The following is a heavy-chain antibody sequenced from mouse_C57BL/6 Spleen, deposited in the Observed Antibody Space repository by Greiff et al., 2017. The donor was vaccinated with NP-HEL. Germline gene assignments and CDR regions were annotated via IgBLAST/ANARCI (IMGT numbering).Heavy chain of an antibody. CDR1: GYTFTSYW. Sequence: QVQLQQPGAELVKPGASVKLSCKASGYTFTSYWMHWVKQRPGQGLEWIGMIHPNSGSTNYNEKFKSKATLTVDKSSSTAYMQLSSLTSEDSAVYYCAREGTRGYVDVWGTGTTVTVSS. CDR2: IHPNSGST. CDR3: AREGTRGYVDV. J-gene: IGHJ1*03. D-gene: IGHD3-1*01. V-gene: IGHV1-64*01.